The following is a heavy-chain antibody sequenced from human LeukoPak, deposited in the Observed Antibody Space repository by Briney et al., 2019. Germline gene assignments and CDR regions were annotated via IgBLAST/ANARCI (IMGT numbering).Heavy chain of an antibody. D-gene: IGHD3-22*01. CDR3: AKDPYYYDTSGYNGDY. Sequence: GGSLRLSCVVSGFAFSSYSMNWVRQAPGKGLEWVASISSIGTYIYYADSLKGRFTISRDNAKNSLYLQMNSLSAEDTAVYYCAKDPYYYDTSGYNGDYWGQGTLVTVSS. CDR2: ISSIGTYI. J-gene: IGHJ4*02. CDR1: GFAFSSYS. V-gene: IGHV3-21*04.